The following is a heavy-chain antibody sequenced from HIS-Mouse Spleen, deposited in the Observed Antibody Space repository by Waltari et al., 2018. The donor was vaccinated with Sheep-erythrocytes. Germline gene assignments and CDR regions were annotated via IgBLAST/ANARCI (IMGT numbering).Heavy chain of an antibody. Sequence: EVQLVESGGGLVQPGGSLRLSCAASGFTFSSYSMNWVRQAPGKGLECVSYMSSSSSPIYYADSVKGRFTICRDNAKNSLYMQVNSLRAEDTAVYYCARYPYEVGWYDYWGQGTLVTVSS. D-gene: IGHD6-19*01. J-gene: IGHJ4*02. CDR3: ARYPYEVGWYDY. CDR1: GFTFSSYS. V-gene: IGHV3-48*01. CDR2: MSSSSSPI.